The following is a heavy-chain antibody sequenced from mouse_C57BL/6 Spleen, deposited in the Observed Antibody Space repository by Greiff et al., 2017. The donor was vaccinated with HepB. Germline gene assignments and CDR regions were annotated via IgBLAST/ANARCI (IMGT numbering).Heavy chain of an antibody. Sequence: EVKLQESGPGLVKPSQSLSLTCSVTGYSITSGYYWNWIRQFPGNKLEWMGYISYDGSNNYNPSLKNRISITRDTSKNQFFLKLNSVTTEDTATYYCARRLDDYDEGYYFDYWGQGTTLTVSS. D-gene: IGHD2-4*01. J-gene: IGHJ2*01. V-gene: IGHV3-6*01. CDR2: ISYDGSN. CDR1: GYSITSGYY. CDR3: ARRLDDYDEGYYFDY.